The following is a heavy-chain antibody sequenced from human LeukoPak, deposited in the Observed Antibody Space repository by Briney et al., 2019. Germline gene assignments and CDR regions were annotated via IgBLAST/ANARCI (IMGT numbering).Heavy chain of an antibody. CDR1: GFTFSDYG. D-gene: IGHD3-16*02. V-gene: IGHV3-23*01. CDR3: AKSLYGGCDY. CDR2: VNGNGGST. Sequence: GGSLRLSCAASGFTFSDYGMPWVRQAPGKGLEWVSGVNGNGGSTSYADSVKGRFTIFRDNSKNTVYLQMNSLRVEDTAVYYCAKSLYGGCDYWGQGTVVTVSS. J-gene: IGHJ4*02.